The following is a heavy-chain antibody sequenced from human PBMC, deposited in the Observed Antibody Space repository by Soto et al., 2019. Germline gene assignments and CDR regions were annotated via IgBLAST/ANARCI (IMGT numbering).Heavy chain of an antibody. Sequence: QVQLQESGPGLVKPSQTLSRTCTVSGGSISSGGYYWSWIRQHPGKGLEWIGYIYYSGSTYYNPSLKSRVTISVDTSKNQFSLKLSSVTAADTAVYYCARVRYCSGGSCYPRFDPWGQGTLVTVSS. J-gene: IGHJ5*02. D-gene: IGHD2-15*01. CDR3: ARVRYCSGGSCYPRFDP. CDR1: GGSISSGGYY. CDR2: IYYSGST. V-gene: IGHV4-31*03.